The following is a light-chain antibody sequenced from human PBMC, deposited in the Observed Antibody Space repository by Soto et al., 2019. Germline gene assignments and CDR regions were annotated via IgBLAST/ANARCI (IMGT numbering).Light chain of an antibody. Sequence: QSVLTQPPSASGSPGQSVTISCTGTSSDVGGYNYVSWYQQYPGKAPKLMIYEVSKRPSGVPDRFSGSKSGNTASLTVSGLQAEDEADYFCSSYTGSSGVFGGGTQLTVL. CDR3: SSYTGSSGV. CDR1: SSDVGGYNY. V-gene: IGLV2-8*01. J-gene: IGLJ3*02. CDR2: EVS.